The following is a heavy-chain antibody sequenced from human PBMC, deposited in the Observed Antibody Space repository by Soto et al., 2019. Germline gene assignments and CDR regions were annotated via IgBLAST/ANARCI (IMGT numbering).Heavy chain of an antibody. Sequence: ASVKVSCKASGGTFSSYAISWVRQAPGQGLEWMGGIIPIFGTANYAQKFQGRVTITADESTSTAYMELSSLRSEDTAVYYCATPGSDLYYYYGMDVWGQGTTVTVSS. CDR2: IIPIFGTA. V-gene: IGHV1-69*13. J-gene: IGHJ6*02. CDR3: ATPGSDLYYYYGMDV. CDR1: GGTFSSYA. D-gene: IGHD3-16*02.